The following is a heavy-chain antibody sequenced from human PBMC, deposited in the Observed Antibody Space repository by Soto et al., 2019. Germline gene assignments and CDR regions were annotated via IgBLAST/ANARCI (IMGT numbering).Heavy chain of an antibody. V-gene: IGHV1-2*04. CDR1: GYTFTGYY. Sequence: ASVKASCKASGYTFTGYYIHWVRQAPGQGLEWMGWINPNSGGTSNTQKYQGWVTMTRDTSTSTAYLEVSRLRSDDTAVYYCARDILTTTVTTGAGAMDVWGQGTTVTVSS. J-gene: IGHJ6*02. D-gene: IGHD4-4*01. CDR3: ARDILTTTVTTGAGAMDV. CDR2: INPNSGGT.